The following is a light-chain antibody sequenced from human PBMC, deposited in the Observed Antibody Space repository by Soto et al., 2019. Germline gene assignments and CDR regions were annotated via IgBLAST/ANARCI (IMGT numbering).Light chain of an antibody. CDR3: QQYNNWPLT. CDR1: QSVSSN. V-gene: IGKV3-15*01. J-gene: IGKJ3*01. Sequence: EIVMTQSPATLSVSPGERATLSCRASQSVSSNLAWYQQKPVQAPRLLIYGASTRATGIPARFSGSGSGTEFTLTISSLQSEDFAVYYCQQYNNWPLTFGPGTKVDI. CDR2: GAS.